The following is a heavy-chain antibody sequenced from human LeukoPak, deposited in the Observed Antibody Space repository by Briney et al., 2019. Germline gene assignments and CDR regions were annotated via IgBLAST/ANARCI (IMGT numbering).Heavy chain of an antibody. CDR1: GYSISSGYY. D-gene: IGHD3-22*01. CDR2: IYHSGST. Sequence: KASETLSLTCTVSGYSISSGYYWGWIRQPPGKGLEWIGEIYHSGSTNYNPSLKSRVTISVDKSKNQFSLKLSSVTAADTAVYYCASRSYDSSGYYYGYWGQGTLVTVSS. V-gene: IGHV4-38-2*02. J-gene: IGHJ4*02. CDR3: ASRSYDSSGYYYGY.